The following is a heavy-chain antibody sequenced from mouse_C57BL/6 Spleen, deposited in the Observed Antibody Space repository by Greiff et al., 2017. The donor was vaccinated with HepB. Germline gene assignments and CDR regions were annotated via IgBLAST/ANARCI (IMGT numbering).Heavy chain of an antibody. Sequence: QVQLKQSGAELVRPGASVKLSCKASGYTFTDYYINWVKQRPGQGLEWIARIYPGSGNTYYNEKFKGKATLTAEKSSSTAYMQLSSLTSEDSAVYFCARSRYYYGSSPYYFDYWGQGTTLTVSS. CDR2: IYPGSGNT. CDR3: ARSRYYYGSSPYYFDY. D-gene: IGHD1-1*01. CDR1: GYTFTDYY. V-gene: IGHV1-76*01. J-gene: IGHJ2*01.